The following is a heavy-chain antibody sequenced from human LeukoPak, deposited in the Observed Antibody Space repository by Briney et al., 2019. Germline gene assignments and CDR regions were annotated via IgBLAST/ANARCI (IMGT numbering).Heavy chain of an antibody. CDR3: AVYVDTAMDAWAAEYFQH. D-gene: IGHD5-18*01. J-gene: IGHJ1*01. Sequence: PGGSLRLSCAASGFTFSSYAMSWVRQAPGKGLEWVSAISGSGGSTYYADSVKGRFTISRDNAKNSLYLQMNSLRAEDTAVYYCAVYVDTAMDAWAAEYFQHWGQGTLVTVSS. V-gene: IGHV3-23*01. CDR1: GFTFSSYA. CDR2: ISGSGGST.